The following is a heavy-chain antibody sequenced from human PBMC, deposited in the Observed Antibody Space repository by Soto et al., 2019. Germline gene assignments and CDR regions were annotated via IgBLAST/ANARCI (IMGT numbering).Heavy chain of an antibody. V-gene: IGHV3-66*01. CDR2: IYSGGST. D-gene: IGHD2-2*01. CDR3: ARDPRVGQLRSNYYYYGMDV. J-gene: IGHJ6*02. Sequence: GGSLRLSCIGSGFTFSSYAMNWVRQAPGKGLEWVSVIYSGGSTYYADSVKGRFTISRDNSKNTLYLQMNSLRAEDTAVYYCARDPRVGQLRSNYYYYGMDVWGQGTTVTVSS. CDR1: GFTFSSYA.